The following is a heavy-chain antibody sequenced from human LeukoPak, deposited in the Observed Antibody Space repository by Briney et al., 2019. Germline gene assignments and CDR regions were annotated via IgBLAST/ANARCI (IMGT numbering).Heavy chain of an antibody. CDR3: ARFEQQLDDNWFDP. CDR1: GYTFTSYD. Sequence: ASVKVSCKASGYTFTSYDINWVRQATGQGLEWMGWMNPNSGNTGYAQNFQGRITMTRDTSKSTAYMELSSLRSEDTAVYYCARFEQQLDDNWFDPWGQGTLVTVSS. J-gene: IGHJ5*02. V-gene: IGHV1-8*01. D-gene: IGHD6-13*01. CDR2: MNPNSGNT.